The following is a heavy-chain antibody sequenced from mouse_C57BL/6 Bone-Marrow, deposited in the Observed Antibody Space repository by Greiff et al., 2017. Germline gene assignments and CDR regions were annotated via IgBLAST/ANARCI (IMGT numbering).Heavy chain of an antibody. J-gene: IGHJ2*01. D-gene: IGHD2-5*01. CDR2: INPSNGGT. V-gene: IGHV1-53*01. Sequence: VQLQQPGTELVKPGASVKLSCKASGYTFTSYWMHWVKQRPGQGLEWLGNINPSNGGTNYNEKFKSKATLNVANSSSTAYMQLSSLASEDSAVDYCARKGSNYAYCDYWGQGTTRTGSS. CDR1: GYTFTSYW. CDR3: ARKGSNYAYCDY.